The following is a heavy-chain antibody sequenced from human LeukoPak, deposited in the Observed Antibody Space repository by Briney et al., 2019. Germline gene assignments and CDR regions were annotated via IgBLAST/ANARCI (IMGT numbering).Heavy chain of an antibody. CDR3: ARGRQYYYDSSGYTTSLPDAFDI. CDR2: INPSGGST. Sequence: ASVKVSCKASGYTFTSYYMHWVRQAPGQGLERMGIINPSGGSTSYAQKFQGRVTMTRDTSTSTVYMELSSLRSEDTAVYYCARGRQYYYDSSGYTTSLPDAFDIWGQGTMVTVSS. J-gene: IGHJ3*02. D-gene: IGHD3-22*01. V-gene: IGHV1-46*01. CDR1: GYTFTSYY.